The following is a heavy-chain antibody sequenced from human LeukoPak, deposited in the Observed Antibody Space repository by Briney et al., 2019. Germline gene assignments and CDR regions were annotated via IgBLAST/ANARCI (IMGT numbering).Heavy chain of an antibody. CDR1: GFTFSNYG. J-gene: IGHJ4*02. CDR2: ISFDGNNQ. V-gene: IGHV3-30*18. CDR3: AKTVNFYDSRRLDY. Sequence: PGRSLRLSCAASGFTFSNYGMHWVRQAPGQGLEWLAFISFDGNNQYYADSVKGLFTISRDNSKNTLYLQTNSLRPEDTAVYYCAKTVNFYDSRRLDYWGQGALVTVSS. D-gene: IGHD3-22*01.